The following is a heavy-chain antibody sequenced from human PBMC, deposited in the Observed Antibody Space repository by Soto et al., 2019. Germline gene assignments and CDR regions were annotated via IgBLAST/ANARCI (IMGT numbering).Heavy chain of an antibody. CDR1: GYTFTSYG. CDR2: ISAYNGNT. CDR3: ARPYSSGLLTGDFQH. Sequence: QVQLVQSGAEVKKPGASGKVSCKASGYTFTSYGISWVRQAPGQGLEWMGWISAYNGNTNYAQKLQGRVTMTTDTSTSTAYMELRSLRSDDTAVYYCARPYSSGLLTGDFQHWGQGTLVTVSS. V-gene: IGHV1-18*01. J-gene: IGHJ1*01. D-gene: IGHD6-19*01.